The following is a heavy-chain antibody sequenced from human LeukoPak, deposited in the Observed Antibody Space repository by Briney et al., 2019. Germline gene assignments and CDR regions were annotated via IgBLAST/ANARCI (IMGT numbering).Heavy chain of an antibody. Sequence: ASVKVSCKASGYTFTSYGISWVRQAPGQWLEWMGWISAYNGNTNYAQKLQGRVTMTTDTSTSTAYMELRSLRSDDTAVYYCARLPRPLTYYYGSGSPRNSWFDPWGQGTLVTVSS. J-gene: IGHJ5*02. CDR2: ISAYNGNT. CDR1: GYTFTSYG. CDR3: ARLPRPLTYYYGSGSPRNSWFDP. V-gene: IGHV1-18*01. D-gene: IGHD3-10*01.